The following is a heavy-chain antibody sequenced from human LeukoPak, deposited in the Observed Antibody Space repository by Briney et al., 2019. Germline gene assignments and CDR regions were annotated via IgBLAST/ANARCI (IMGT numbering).Heavy chain of an antibody. V-gene: IGHV1-8*01. J-gene: IGHJ4*02. Sequence: ASVTVSCTASGYTFTSYDINWVRRATGQGLEWMGWMNPNSGNTGYAQKFQGRVTMTRNTSISTAYMELSSLRSEDTAVYYCARISRGYYYDSSGYYRAFGYWGQGTLVTVSS. CDR1: GYTFTSYD. CDR3: ARISRGYYYDSSGYYRAFGY. CDR2: MNPNSGNT. D-gene: IGHD3-22*01.